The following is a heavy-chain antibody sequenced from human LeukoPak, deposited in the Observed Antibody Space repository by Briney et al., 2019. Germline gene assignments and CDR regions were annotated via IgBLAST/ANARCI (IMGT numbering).Heavy chain of an antibody. V-gene: IGHV1-69*05. CDR1: GGTFSSYA. CDR3: AREDSGGGMIVV. CDR2: IIPIFGTA. Sequence: SVKVSCKASGGTFSSYAISWVRQAPGQGLEWMGGIIPIFGTANYAQKLQGRVTMTTDTSASTAYMELRSLRSDDTAVYYCAREDSGGGMIVVWGQGTLVTVSS. D-gene: IGHD3-22*01. J-gene: IGHJ4*02.